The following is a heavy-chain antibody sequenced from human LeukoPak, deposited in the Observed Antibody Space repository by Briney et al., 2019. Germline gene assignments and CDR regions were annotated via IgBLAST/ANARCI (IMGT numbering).Heavy chain of an antibody. D-gene: IGHD2-2*01. CDR2: IRYDGSNK. V-gene: IGHV3-30*02. CDR1: GFTFSSYG. J-gene: IGHJ4*02. CDR3: AKIVVVPAAISDY. Sequence: GGSLRLSRAASGFTFSSYGMHWVRQAPGKGLEWVAFIRYDGSNKYYADSVKGRFTISRDNSKNTLYLQMNSLRAEDTAVYYCAKIVVVPAAISDYWGQGTLVTVSS.